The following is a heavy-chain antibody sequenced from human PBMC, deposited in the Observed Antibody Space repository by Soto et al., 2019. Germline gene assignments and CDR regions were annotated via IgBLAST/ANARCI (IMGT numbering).Heavy chain of an antibody. Sequence: VQLVESGGGLVQPGGSLRLSCAASGFTFSNYWMHWVRQGPGKGLVWVSRINSDGSSSTYADSVKGRFTISRDNAKNSLYLQMNSLRAEDTAVYYCVRENRYDNGGYYYQGFDYWGQGTLVTVSS. D-gene: IGHD3-22*01. CDR1: GFTFSNYW. V-gene: IGHV3-74*01. J-gene: IGHJ4*02. CDR2: INSDGSSS. CDR3: VRENRYDNGGYYYQGFDY.